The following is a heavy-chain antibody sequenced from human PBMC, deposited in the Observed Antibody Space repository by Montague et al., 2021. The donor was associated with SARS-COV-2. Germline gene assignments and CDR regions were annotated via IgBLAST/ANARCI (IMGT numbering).Heavy chain of an antibody. Sequence: SETLSLTCAVSGGSISTYYWSWIRQPPGKGLEWIGYIYYSGSTNYNPSLKSRVTISIDTSKNQFSLELSSLTAADMAVYYCASPGGYCTGGSCYYVYWGQGTLVTVSP. D-gene: IGHD2-15*01. CDR1: GGSISTYY. J-gene: IGHJ4*02. CDR3: ASPGGYCTGGSCYYVY. V-gene: IGHV4-59*01. CDR2: IYYSGST.